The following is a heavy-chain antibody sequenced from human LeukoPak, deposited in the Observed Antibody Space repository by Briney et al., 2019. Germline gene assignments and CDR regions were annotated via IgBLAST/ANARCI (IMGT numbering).Heavy chain of an antibody. V-gene: IGHV1-2*02. Sequence: GASVKVSCTASGYSFTTYGMNWVRQAPGQGLEWMGWINPNSGGTNYAQKFQGRVTMTRDTSISTAYMELSRLRSDDTAVYYCARALGAQLPDYWGQGTLVTVSS. CDR1: GYSFTTYG. J-gene: IGHJ4*02. D-gene: IGHD2-2*01. CDR2: INPNSGGT. CDR3: ARALGAQLPDY.